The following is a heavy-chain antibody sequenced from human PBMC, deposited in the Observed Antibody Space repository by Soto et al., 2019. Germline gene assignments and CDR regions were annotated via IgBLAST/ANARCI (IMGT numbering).Heavy chain of an antibody. V-gene: IGHV3-53*01. J-gene: IGHJ4*02. CDR3: ARENTVTSRGRVSSFDY. D-gene: IGHD4-17*01. CDR1: GFTVSSNY. CDR2: IYSGGST. Sequence: GGSLRLSCAASGFTVSSNYMSWVRQAPGKGLEWVSVIYSGGSTYYADSVKGRFTISRDNSKNTLYLQMNSLRAENTAVYYCARENTVTSRGRVSSFDYWGPGTLVTVSS.